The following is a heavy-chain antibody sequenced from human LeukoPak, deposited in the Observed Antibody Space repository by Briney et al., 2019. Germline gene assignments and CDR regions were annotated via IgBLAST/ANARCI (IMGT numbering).Heavy chain of an antibody. J-gene: IGHJ6*02. V-gene: IGHV4-59*08. CDR1: GGSISSYY. CDR3: ARHRFTMVRGVGSMDV. Sequence: PSETLSLTCTVSGGSISSYYWSWIRQPPGKGLEWIGYIYYSGSTNYNPSLKSRVTILVDTSKNQFSLILRSVTAADTAVYYCARHRFTMVRGVGSMDVWGQGITVTISS. D-gene: IGHD3-10*01. CDR2: IYYSGST.